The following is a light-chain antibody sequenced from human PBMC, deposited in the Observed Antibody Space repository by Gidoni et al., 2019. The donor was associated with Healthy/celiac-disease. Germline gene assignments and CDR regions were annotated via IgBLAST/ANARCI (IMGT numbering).Light chain of an antibody. Sequence: ELLLTQSPATLSLSPGERATLSCRASQSVSSYLAWYQQKPGQAPRLLIYDASNRATGIPARFSGSGSGTDFTLTISSLEPEDFAVYYCQQRSNWPPVTFGGGTKVEIK. CDR1: QSVSSY. J-gene: IGKJ4*01. CDR2: DAS. CDR3: QQRSNWPPVT. V-gene: IGKV3-11*01.